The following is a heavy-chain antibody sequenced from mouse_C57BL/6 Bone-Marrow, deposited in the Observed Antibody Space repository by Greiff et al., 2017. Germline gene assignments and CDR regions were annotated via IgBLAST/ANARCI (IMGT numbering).Heavy chain of an antibody. CDR2: ISSGGDYI. Sequence: EVQRVESGEGLVKPGGSLKLSCAASGFTFSSYAMSWVRQTPEKRLEWVAYISSGGDYIYYADTVKGRFTISRDNARNTLYLQMSSLKSEDTAMYYCTRGNWGGFAYWGQGTLVTVSA. V-gene: IGHV5-9-1*02. D-gene: IGHD4-1*02. CDR1: GFTFSSYA. J-gene: IGHJ3*01. CDR3: TRGNWGGFAY.